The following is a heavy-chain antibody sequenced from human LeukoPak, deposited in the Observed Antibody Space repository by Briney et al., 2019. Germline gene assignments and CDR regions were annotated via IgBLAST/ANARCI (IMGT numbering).Heavy chain of an antibody. CDR2: IYYSGST. CDR1: GGSISSGDYY. J-gene: IGHJ6*02. Sequence: SQTLSLTCTVSGGSISSGDYYWSWIRQPPGKGLEWIGYIYYSGSTYYNPSLKSRVTISVDTSKNQFSLKLSSVTAADMAVYYCARAGDDYGDYVYGMDVWGQGTTVTVSS. CDR3: ARAGDDYGDYVYGMDV. D-gene: IGHD4-17*01. V-gene: IGHV4-30-4*01.